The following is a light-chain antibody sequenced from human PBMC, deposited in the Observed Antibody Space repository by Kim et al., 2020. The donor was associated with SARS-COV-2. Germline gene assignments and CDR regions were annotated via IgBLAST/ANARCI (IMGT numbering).Light chain of an antibody. CDR1: QSVNSSY. CDR2: GAS. V-gene: IGKV3-20*01. Sequence: SPGERATLSCRASQSVNSSYLAWYQQKPGQAPRLLIYGASRRATGIPDRFSGSGSGTDFTLTISRREPEDFAVCYCQQYGSTPLTFGGGTKVDIK. J-gene: IGKJ4*01. CDR3: QQYGSTPLT.